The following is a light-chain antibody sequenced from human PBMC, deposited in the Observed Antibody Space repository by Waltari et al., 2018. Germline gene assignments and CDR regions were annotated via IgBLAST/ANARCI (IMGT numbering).Light chain of an antibody. Sequence: QSALTQPASVSGSPGQSITISCTGTTSDVGAYDYVSWYQQHPGKAPKLMIYDVKSRPSGVSARFSASKSGNTASLTISGLQTEDEADYYCSSSTTTTLIFGGGTKLTVL. CDR1: TSDVGAYDY. CDR2: DVK. J-gene: IGLJ2*01. V-gene: IGLV2-14*03. CDR3: SSSTTTTLI.